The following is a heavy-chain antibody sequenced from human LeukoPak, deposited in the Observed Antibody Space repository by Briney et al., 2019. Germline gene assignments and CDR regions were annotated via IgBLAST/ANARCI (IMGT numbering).Heavy chain of an antibody. CDR2: ISGSGGST. Sequence: PGGSLRLSCAASGFNFNTYWMSWVRQAPGRGLEWVSAISGSGGSTYYADSVKGRFTISRDNSKNTLYLQMNSLRAEDTAVYYCAKRMVRFDYWGQGTLVTVSS. CDR3: AKRMVRFDY. J-gene: IGHJ4*02. V-gene: IGHV3-23*01. D-gene: IGHD5-18*01. CDR1: GFNFNTYW.